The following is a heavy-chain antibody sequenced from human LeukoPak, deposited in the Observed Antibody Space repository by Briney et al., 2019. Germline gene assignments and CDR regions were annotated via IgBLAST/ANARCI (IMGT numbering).Heavy chain of an antibody. CDR3: TREYGFMTTVFHAFDI. Sequence: PSETLSLTCTFSGGSITSSSYYWGWIRQPPGKGLEWIGSVYYSGNTYYNSSLKSRVTISVDTSKNQFSLKLSSVTAADTAIYYCTREYGFMTTVFHAFDIWGQGTMVTVSS. J-gene: IGHJ3*02. V-gene: IGHV4-39*07. D-gene: IGHD4-17*01. CDR1: GGSITSSSYY. CDR2: VYYSGNT.